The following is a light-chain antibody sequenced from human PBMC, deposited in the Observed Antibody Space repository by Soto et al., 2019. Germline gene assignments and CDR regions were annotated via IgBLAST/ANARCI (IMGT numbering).Light chain of an antibody. CDR3: SAYTTSSTVV. V-gene: IGLV2-14*02. CDR2: EGS. Sequence: QSALTQPASVSGSPGQSITISCTGTSSDVGSYNLVSWYQQHPGKAPKLMIYEGSKRPSGVSNRFSGSKSGNTASLTISGLQAEDEADYHCSAYTTSSTVVFGSGTKVTVL. CDR1: SSDVGSYNL. J-gene: IGLJ1*01.